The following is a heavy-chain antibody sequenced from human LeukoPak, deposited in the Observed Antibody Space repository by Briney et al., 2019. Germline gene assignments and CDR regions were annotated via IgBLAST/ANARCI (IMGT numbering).Heavy chain of an antibody. J-gene: IGHJ4*02. CDR1: GFTFSSYW. CDR2: INSDGSST. Sequence: GGSLRLSCAASGFTFSSYWMHWVRQAPGKGLVWVSRINSDGSSTIYADSVKGRFTISRDNAKNTLYLQMNSLRAEDTAVYYCARVGRIAAAGGHFDYWGQGTLVTVSS. D-gene: IGHD6-13*01. V-gene: IGHV3-74*01. CDR3: ARVGRIAAAGGHFDY.